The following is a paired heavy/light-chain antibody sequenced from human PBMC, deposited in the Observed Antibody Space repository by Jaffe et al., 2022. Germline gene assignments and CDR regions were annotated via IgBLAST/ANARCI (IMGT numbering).Heavy chain of an antibody. CDR2: IYHSGST. V-gene: IGHV4-30-2*01. CDR3: ARGYYDFWSGYYETSDYFDY. J-gene: IGHJ4*02. Sequence: QLQLQESGSGLVKPSQTLSLTCAVSGGSISSGGYSWSWIRQPPGKGLEWIGYIYHSGSTYYNPSLKSRVTISVDRSKNQFSLKLSSVTAADTAVYYCARGYYDFWSGYYETSDYFDYWGQGTLVTVSS. D-gene: IGHD3-3*01. CDR1: GGSISSGGYS.
Light chain of an antibody. CDR2: GKN. Sequence: SSELTQDPAVSVALGQTVRITCQGDSLRSYYASWYQQKPGQAPVLVIYGKNNRPSGIPDRFSGSSSGNTASLTITGAQAEDEADYYCNSRDSSGNYVFGTGTKVTVL. V-gene: IGLV3-19*01. J-gene: IGLJ1*01. CDR1: SLRSYY. CDR3: NSRDSSGNYV.